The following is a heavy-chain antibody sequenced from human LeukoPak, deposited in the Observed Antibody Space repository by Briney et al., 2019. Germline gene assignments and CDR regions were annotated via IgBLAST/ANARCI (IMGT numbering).Heavy chain of an antibody. CDR2: MNPNSGNT. CDR1: GYTFTSYD. D-gene: IGHD3-3*01. V-gene: IGHV1-8*01. Sequence: GASVKVTCKASGYTFTSYDINWVRQATGQGLEWMGWMNPNSGNTGYAQKFQGRVPMTRNTSISTAYMELSSLRSEDTAVYYCARGSTGPLRFLEWLYYGMDVWGQGTTVTVSS. CDR3: ARGSTGPLRFLEWLYYGMDV. J-gene: IGHJ6*02.